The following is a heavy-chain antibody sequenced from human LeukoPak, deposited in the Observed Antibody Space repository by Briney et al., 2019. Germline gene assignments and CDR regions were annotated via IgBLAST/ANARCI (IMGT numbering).Heavy chain of an antibody. CDR2: IYPGDSDT. CDR3: AILNYGSGSYYTSLGMGV. CDR1: GYSFTSYW. Sequence: GESLKISCKGSGYSFTSYWIGGVRQMPGKGLEWMGIIYPGDSDTRYSPSFQGQVTISADKSISTAYLQWSSLKASDTAMYYCAILNYGSGSYYTSLGMGVWGQGTTVTVSS. D-gene: IGHD3-10*01. V-gene: IGHV5-51*01. J-gene: IGHJ6*02.